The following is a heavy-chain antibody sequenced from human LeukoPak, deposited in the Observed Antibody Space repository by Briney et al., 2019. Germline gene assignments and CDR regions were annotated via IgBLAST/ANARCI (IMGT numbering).Heavy chain of an antibody. CDR1: GGSFSGYY. CDR3: ARRGSLCAYWRH. J-gene: IGHJ4*02. V-gene: IGHV4-34*01. Sequence: PSETLSLTCAVYGGSFSGYYWSWIRQPPGKGLEWIGEINHSGSSNYNPSLKSRVTISVDTSKNQFSLKLSSVTAADTAVYYCARRGSLCAYWRHWGQGTLVTVSS. CDR2: INHSGSS. D-gene: IGHD3-10*01.